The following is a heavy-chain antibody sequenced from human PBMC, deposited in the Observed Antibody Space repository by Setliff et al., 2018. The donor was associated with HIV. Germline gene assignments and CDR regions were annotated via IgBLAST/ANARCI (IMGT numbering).Heavy chain of an antibody. CDR2: IKQDGSDK. V-gene: IGHV3-7*01. Sequence: PGGSLRLSCGASGFTFANYWMNWVRRAPGKGLEWVANIKQDGSDKYYADSVRGRFTISRDNAKNALFLQMSSLTVEDTAVYYCTRPTANGPSIDYWGQGTLVTVSS. J-gene: IGHJ4*02. CDR1: GFTFANYW. D-gene: IGHD2-8*01. CDR3: TRPTANGPSIDY.